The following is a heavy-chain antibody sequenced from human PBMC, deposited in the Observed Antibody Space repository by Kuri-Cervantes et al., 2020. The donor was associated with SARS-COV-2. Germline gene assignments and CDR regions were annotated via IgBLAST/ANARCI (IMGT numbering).Heavy chain of an antibody. J-gene: IGHJ4*02. Sequence: SETLSLTCTVSGGSISSSRSYCWGWIRQPPGKGLDWIGSSYYSGSTYYNPSLKSRVTISVDTSKNQFSLKLSSVTAADTAVYYCARRAEGRSGSYSFDYWGQGTLVTVSS. CDR2: SYYSGST. V-gene: IGHV4-39*07. CDR3: ARRAEGRSGSYSFDY. D-gene: IGHD1-26*01. CDR1: GGSISSSRSYC.